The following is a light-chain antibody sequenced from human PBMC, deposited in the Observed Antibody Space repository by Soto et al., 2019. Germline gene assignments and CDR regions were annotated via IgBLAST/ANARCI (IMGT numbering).Light chain of an antibody. V-gene: IGKV3-15*01. J-gene: IGKJ5*01. Sequence: EIVLTQSPATLSVSPGDRSTLSCMASESVSSNVAWYQQKPCQTPRLLIYGASTRATGVPPRFSGSRSGTEFTLTISSLEPEDFAVYYCQQHSNWLGITFGQGTRLEIK. CDR1: ESVSSN. CDR3: QQHSNWLGIT. CDR2: GAS.